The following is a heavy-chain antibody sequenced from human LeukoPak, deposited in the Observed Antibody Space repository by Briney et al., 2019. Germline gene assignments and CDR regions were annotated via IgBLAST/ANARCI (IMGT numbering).Heavy chain of an antibody. CDR2: INHSGST. Sequence: SETLSLTCAVYGGSFSGYYWSWIRQPPGKGLEWIGEINHSGSTNYNPSLKSRVTISVDTSKNQFSLKPSSVTAADTSVYYCARDSYYDFWSGYSPTRRNSYYMDVWGKGTTVTVSS. D-gene: IGHD3-3*01. CDR1: GGSFSGYY. J-gene: IGHJ6*03. CDR3: ARDSYYDFWSGYSPTRRNSYYMDV. V-gene: IGHV4-34*01.